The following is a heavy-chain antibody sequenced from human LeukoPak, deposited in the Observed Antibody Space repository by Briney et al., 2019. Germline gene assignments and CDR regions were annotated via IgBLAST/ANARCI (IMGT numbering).Heavy chain of an antibody. CDR2: IIPIFGTA. D-gene: IGHD6-6*01. J-gene: IGHJ3*02. CDR1: VYTFTGYY. Sequence: SVKVSCKASVYTFTGYYLHWVRQAPGQGLEWMGGIIPIFGTANYAQKFQGRVTITADESTSTAYMELSSLRSEDTAVYYCARVPIAARKKNASDICGQGTMVTVSS. V-gene: IGHV1-69*01. CDR3: ARVPIAARKKNASDI.